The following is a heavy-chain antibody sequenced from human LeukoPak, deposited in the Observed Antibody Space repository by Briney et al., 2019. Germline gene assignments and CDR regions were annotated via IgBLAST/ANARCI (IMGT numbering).Heavy chain of an antibody. D-gene: IGHD1-26*01. CDR1: GFIFSNYW. Sequence: GGSLRLSCASSGFIFSNYWMSWVRQAPGKGLEWVANIKQDGSEKDYVDSVKGRFTISRDNAKNSLYLQMNSLRAEDTAVYYCARDIPSGTYKPGGYYFAYWGQGTLVTVSS. CDR3: ARDIPSGTYKPGGYYFAY. V-gene: IGHV3-7*01. J-gene: IGHJ4*02. CDR2: IKQDGSEK.